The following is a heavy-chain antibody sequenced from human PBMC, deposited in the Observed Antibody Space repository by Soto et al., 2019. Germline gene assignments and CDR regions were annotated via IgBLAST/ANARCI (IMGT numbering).Heavy chain of an antibody. CDR2: ISPMFGAA. CDR3: AREVQVHTPAFVY. D-gene: IGHD3-10*01. Sequence: QVQLVQSGAEMKKPGSSVKVSCQSSGGTFNTYAMNWVRQAPGQGPEWMGDISPMFGAANSAPKFQGRVTITADESTGTSYMQLSSLTSEDTALYSCAREVQVHTPAFVYWGQGTLVTVAS. CDR1: GGTFNTYA. V-gene: IGHV1-69*19. J-gene: IGHJ4*02.